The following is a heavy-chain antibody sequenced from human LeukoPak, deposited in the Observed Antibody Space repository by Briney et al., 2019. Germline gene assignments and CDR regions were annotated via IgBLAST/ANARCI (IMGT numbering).Heavy chain of an antibody. Sequence: GGSLKISFKGSGYSFTSYWIGWVRQMPGKGLEWMGIIYPGDSDTRYSPSFQGQVTISGDKSNSTAYLQRTRLKASDTAMYYCARHLHSGSPSVWGQGTLVTVSS. J-gene: IGHJ4*02. CDR2: IYPGDSDT. CDR1: GYSFTSYW. V-gene: IGHV5-51*01. CDR3: ARHLHSGSPSV. D-gene: IGHD1-26*01.